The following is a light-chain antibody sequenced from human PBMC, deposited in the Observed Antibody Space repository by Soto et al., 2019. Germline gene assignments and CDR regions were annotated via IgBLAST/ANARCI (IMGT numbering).Light chain of an antibody. V-gene: IGKV3-11*01. CDR1: QSVSSY. CDR2: DAS. Sequence: EIVLTQSPATLSLSPGERATLSCRASQSVSSYLACYQQKPGQAPRLLNYDASNRATGIPARFSGSGSVTDFTLTISSLEPEDFEVYYCQQRSNWPRLTFGGGTKVEIK. CDR3: QQRSNWPRLT. J-gene: IGKJ4*01.